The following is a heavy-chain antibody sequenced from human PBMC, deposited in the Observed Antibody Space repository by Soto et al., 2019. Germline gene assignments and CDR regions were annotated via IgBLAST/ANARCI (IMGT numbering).Heavy chain of an antibody. CDR1: GFTFSNAW. Sequence: GGSLRLSCAASGFTFSNAWMNWVRQAPGKGLEWVGRIKSKTDGGTTDYAAPVKGRFTISRDDSKNTLYLQMNSLKTEDTAVYYCTTDPRHYDFWSVPWGKGTLVTVSS. CDR3: TTDPRHYDFWSVP. V-gene: IGHV3-15*07. D-gene: IGHD3-3*01. CDR2: IKSKTDGGTT. J-gene: IGHJ5*02.